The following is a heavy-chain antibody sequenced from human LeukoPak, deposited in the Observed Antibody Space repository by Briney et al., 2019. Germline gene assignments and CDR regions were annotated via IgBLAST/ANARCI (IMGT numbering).Heavy chain of an antibody. CDR1: GFTFSSYS. V-gene: IGHV3-21*01. D-gene: IGHD3-9*01. J-gene: IGHJ4*02. Sequence: GGSLRLSCAASGFTFSSYSMNWVRQAPGKGLEWVSSISSSSSYIYYADSVKGRFTISRDNAKNSLYLQMNSLRAEDTAVYYCARNRPELRYYDYWGQGTLVTVSS. CDR2: ISSSSSYI. CDR3: ARNRPELRYYDY.